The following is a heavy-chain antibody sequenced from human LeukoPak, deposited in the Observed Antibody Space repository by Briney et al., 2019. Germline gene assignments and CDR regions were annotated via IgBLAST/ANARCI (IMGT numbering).Heavy chain of an antibody. Sequence: PSETLSLTCTVSGGSISSGGYYWSWIRQHPGKGLEWIGYIYYSGSTYYNPSLKSRVTISVDTPKNQFSLKLSSVTAADTAVYYCARESYDSSGKPGGFDYWGQGTLVTVSS. D-gene: IGHD3-22*01. J-gene: IGHJ4*02. V-gene: IGHV4-31*03. CDR1: GGSISSGGYY. CDR3: ARESYDSSGKPGGFDY. CDR2: IYYSGST.